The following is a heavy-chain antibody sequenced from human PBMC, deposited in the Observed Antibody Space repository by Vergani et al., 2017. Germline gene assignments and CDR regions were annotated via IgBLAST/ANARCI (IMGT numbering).Heavy chain of an antibody. CDR1: GFTFSNAW. V-gene: IGHV3-15*01. J-gene: IGHJ6*03. D-gene: IGHD2-2*01. Sequence: EVQLVESGGGMVKPGGSLRLSCVASGFTFSNAWMSWVRQAPGKGLEWVGRIKSKTDGGTTDYAAPVKGRFTISRDDSKNTLYLQMNRLKTEDTAVYYCTTWDCSSTSGPMTEYYYYYYYRDVWGKGTTVTVSS. CDR2: IKSKTDGGTT. CDR3: TTWDCSSTSGPMTEYYYYYYYRDV.